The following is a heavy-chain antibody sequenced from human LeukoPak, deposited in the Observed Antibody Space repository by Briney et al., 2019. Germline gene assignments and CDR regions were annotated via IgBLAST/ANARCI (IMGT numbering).Heavy chain of an antibody. D-gene: IGHD3-10*01. CDR2: IWYDGSHK. J-gene: IGHJ4*02. V-gene: IGHV3-33*08. CDR1: GFTFSSYG. Sequence: GGSLRLSCGASGFTFSSYGMHWVRQAPGKGLEWVADIWYDGSHKYYADSVKGRFTISRDNSKNTLHLQMNSLRAEDTAVYYCARDLLLWFGELSGDSDYWGQGTLVTVSS. CDR3: ARDLLLWFGELSGDSDY.